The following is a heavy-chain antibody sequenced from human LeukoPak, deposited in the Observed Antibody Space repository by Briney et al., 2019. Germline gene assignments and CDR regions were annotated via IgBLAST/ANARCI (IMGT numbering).Heavy chain of an antibody. D-gene: IGHD6-19*01. CDR3: AREGSVAGLTYFDY. J-gene: IGHJ4*02. CDR2: ISSSSSYI. CDR1: GFTFSSYS. V-gene: IGHV3-21*01. Sequence: GGSLRLSCAASGFTFSSYSMNWVRQAPGKGLEWVSSISSSSSYIYYADSVKGRFTISRDNAKNSLYLQMNSLRAEDTAVYYCAREGSVAGLTYFDYWGQGTLVTVSS.